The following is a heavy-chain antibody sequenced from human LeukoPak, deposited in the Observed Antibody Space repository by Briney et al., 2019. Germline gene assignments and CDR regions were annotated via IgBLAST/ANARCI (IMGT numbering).Heavy chain of an antibody. CDR2: ISYEGTDK. Sequence: GGSLRLSCVASGFTFNSYAFSWDRQAPGKGLEWVALISYEGTDKYYADSVKGRFTISSDNSKNTLYLQMNSLRIEDTAVYYCARGRYYYETSGYFDYWGQGTLVTVSS. V-gene: IGHV3-30-3*01. CDR1: GFTFNSYA. CDR3: ARGRYYYETSGYFDY. J-gene: IGHJ4*02. D-gene: IGHD3-22*01.